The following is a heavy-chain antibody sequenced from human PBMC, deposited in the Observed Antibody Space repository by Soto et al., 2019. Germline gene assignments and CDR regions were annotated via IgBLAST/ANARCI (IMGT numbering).Heavy chain of an antibody. CDR3: AQSIAAPGNARDYYCGMDV. D-gene: IGHD6-13*01. Sequence: QVQLVQSGAEVKKPGASMKVSCKASGYTFTNYGISWWRQAPGQGLEWMGWISADNGNTIYVQKLQGRLTMNTDKSTNTAYMELRSLRSDDASVYYCAQSIAAPGNARDYYCGMDVWGQGTTVTVSS. V-gene: IGHV1-18*04. CDR1: GYTFTNYG. J-gene: IGHJ6*01. CDR2: ISADNGNT.